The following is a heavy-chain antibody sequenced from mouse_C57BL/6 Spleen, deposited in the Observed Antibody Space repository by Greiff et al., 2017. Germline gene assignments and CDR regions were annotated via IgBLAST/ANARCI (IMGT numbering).Heavy chain of an antibody. V-gene: IGHV1-54*01. Sequence: QVQLQQSGAELVRPGTSVKVSCKASGYAFTNYLIEWVKQRPGQGLEWIGVINPGSGGTNYDEKFKGKATLTADKSSSTAYMQLSSLTSEDSAVYFCARTDYYGNVLYYLDYWGQGTTLTVSS. CDR2: INPGSGGT. J-gene: IGHJ2*01. CDR3: ARTDYYGNVLYYLDY. D-gene: IGHD2-1*01. CDR1: GYAFTNYL.